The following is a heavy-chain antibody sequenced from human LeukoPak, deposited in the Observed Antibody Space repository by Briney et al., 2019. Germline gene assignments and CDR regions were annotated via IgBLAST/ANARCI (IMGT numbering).Heavy chain of an antibody. V-gene: IGHV3-43D*04. CDR2: ISWDGGST. CDR1: GFTFDDYA. Sequence: GGSLRLSCAASGFTFDDYAMHWVPQAPGKGLEWVSLISWDGGSTYYADSVKGRFTISRDNSKNSLYLQMNSLRAEDTALYYCAKAPYSSSSEYYMDVWGKGTTVTVSS. CDR3: AKAPYSSSSEYYMDV. J-gene: IGHJ6*03. D-gene: IGHD6-6*01.